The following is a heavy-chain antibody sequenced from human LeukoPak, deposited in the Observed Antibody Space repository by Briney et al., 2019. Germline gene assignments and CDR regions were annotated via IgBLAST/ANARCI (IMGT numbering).Heavy chain of an antibody. V-gene: IGHV3-9*01. CDR2: ISWSSGHM. CDR1: EFKFDDYA. CDR3: VRSVVVVAANPTHFDL. Sequence: PGGSLRLSCAAAEFKFDDYAMHWVRQGPGKGLEWVAGISWSSGHMEYAESVKGRFAISRDNARNALYLQMDGLRRDDTALYSCVRSVVVVAANPTHFDLWGRGTQVIVSS. D-gene: IGHD2-15*01. J-gene: IGHJ2*01.